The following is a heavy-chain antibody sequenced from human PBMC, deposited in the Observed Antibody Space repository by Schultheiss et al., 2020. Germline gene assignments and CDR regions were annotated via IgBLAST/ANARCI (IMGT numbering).Heavy chain of an antibody. J-gene: IGHJ3*02. CDR3: ARTHPIAAAGTSDAFDI. Sequence: SETLSLTCVVYGASFSGYSWNWIRQPPGKGLEWIGYIYYSGSTYYNPSLKSRVTISVDTSKNQFSLKLSSVTAADTAVYYCARTHPIAAAGTSDAFDIWGQGTMVTVSS. V-gene: IGHV4-34*01. CDR1: GASFSGYS. D-gene: IGHD6-13*01. CDR2: IYYSGST.